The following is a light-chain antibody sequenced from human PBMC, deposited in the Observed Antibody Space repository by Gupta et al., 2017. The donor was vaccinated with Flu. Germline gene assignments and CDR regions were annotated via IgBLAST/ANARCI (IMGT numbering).Light chain of an antibody. CDR2: DTN. CDR1: STNIGNNY. CDR3: CRSYNSRIDGV. Sequence: KVTISCTGNSTNIGNNYLASCHQHPRTTPKRIIYDTNSQPSSIPARFSGSNSGTSATLTITCVQTAEEADYYCCRSYNSRIDGVFGGGTKLTVL. J-gene: IGLJ3*02. V-gene: IGLV1-51*02.